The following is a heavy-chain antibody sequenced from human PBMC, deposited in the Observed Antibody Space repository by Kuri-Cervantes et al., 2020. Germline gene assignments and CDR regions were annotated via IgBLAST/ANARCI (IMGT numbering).Heavy chain of an antibody. D-gene: IGHD1-26*01. J-gene: IGHJ4*02. CDR1: GFTFRSYG. V-gene: IGHV3-33*08. CDR3: ARGGGSQWFDY. Sequence: GGSLRLSCAASGFTFRSYGMHWVRQAPGKGLEWVAVIWYDGSNKYYADSVKGRFTISRDNSKNTLYLQMNSLRADDTAVYYCARGGGSQWFDYWGQGTLVTVSS. CDR2: IWYDGSNK.